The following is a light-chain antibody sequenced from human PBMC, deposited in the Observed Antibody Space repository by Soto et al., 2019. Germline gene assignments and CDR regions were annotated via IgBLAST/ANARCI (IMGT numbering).Light chain of an antibody. J-gene: IGKJ5*01. CDR2: DTS. Sequence: EIVWTQSPGTLSLSPGEGATLSCRASQSVGKNYLAWYQHKSCQAPRLLIYDTSTRATGIPARFSGSGSGTEFTLTISSLQSEDFAVYYCQQRSNWPRITFGQGTRLEIK. CDR3: QQRSNWPRIT. V-gene: IGKV3-11*01. CDR1: QSVGKNY.